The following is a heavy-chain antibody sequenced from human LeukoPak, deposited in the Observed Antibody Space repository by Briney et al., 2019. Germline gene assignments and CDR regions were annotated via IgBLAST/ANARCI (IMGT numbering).Heavy chain of an antibody. V-gene: IGHV4-59*12. CDR3: ARGRVGYSSSWFGY. CDR1: GGSISSYY. J-gene: IGHJ4*02. CDR2: IYYSGST. Sequence: SETLSLTCTVSGGSISSYYWSWIRQPPGKGMEWIGYIYYSGSTNYNPSLKSRVTISVDTSKNQFSLKLSSVTAADTAVYYCARGRVGYSSSWFGYWGQGTLVTVSS. D-gene: IGHD6-13*01.